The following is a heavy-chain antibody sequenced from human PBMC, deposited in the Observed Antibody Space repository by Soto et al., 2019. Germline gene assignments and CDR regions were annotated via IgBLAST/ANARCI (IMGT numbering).Heavy chain of an antibody. V-gene: IGHV1-2*04. J-gene: IGHJ6*02. CDR3: ATGIAAAGTSYYYYGMDV. CDR2: INPNSGGT. CDR1: GYTFTGYY. Sequence: ASVKVSCKASGYTFTGYYMHWVRQAPGQGLEWMGWINPNSGGTNYAQKFQGWVTMTRDTSISTAYMELSSLRSEDTAVYYCATGIAAAGTSYYYYGMDVWGQGTTVTVSS. D-gene: IGHD6-13*01.